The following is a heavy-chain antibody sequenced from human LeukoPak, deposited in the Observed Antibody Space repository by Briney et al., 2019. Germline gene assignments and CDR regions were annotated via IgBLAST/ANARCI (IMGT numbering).Heavy chain of an antibody. J-gene: IGHJ4*02. V-gene: IGHV4-31*03. CDR2: IYYSGNT. CDR1: GGSISSGGYY. Sequence: PSETLSLTCTVSGGSISSGGYYWSWTRQHPGKGLEWIGYIYYSGNTYHNPSLKSRVTISVDTSKNQFSLKLSSVTAADTAVYYCAREDSYASYYFDYWGQGTLVTVSS. D-gene: IGHD5-18*01. CDR3: AREDSYASYYFDY.